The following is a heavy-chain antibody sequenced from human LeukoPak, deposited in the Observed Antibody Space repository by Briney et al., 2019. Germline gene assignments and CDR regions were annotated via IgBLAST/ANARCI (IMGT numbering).Heavy chain of an antibody. CDR3: SRRDYFDY. J-gene: IGHJ4*02. CDR2: INSDGSST. Sequence: PGGSLRLSCAAPGSTLSSYWIHWVRQTPGKGLVWVSRINSDGSSTYYADSVKGRFTVSRDNAKNTLYLQMNSLRAEDTAVYYCSRRDYFDYWGQGTLVTVSS. CDR1: GSTLSSYW. V-gene: IGHV3-74*01.